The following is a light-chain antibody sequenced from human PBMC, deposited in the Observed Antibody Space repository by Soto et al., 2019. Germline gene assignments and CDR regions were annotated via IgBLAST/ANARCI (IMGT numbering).Light chain of an antibody. Sequence: EIVLTKSAATLSLSPGERATGSFRPRHCVITYFCWFQQPPGPPPRLLISDASTRATGPPARFSGSGSGTDFTLTISRLAPEDFAVYYCQQRSNLVSFGPGTRLEI. CDR3: QQRSNLVS. V-gene: IGKV3-11*01. CDR1: HCVITY. J-gene: IGKJ5*01. CDR2: DAS.